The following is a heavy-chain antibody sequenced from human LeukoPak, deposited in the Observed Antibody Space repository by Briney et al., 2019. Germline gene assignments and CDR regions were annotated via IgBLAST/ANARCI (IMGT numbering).Heavy chain of an antibody. V-gene: IGHV3-23*01. CDR3: AKEMRHDSRGWFDP. J-gene: IGHJ5*02. CDR2: ISGSGGST. CDR1: GFTFSSYA. Sequence: PSGGSLRLSCAASGFTFSSYAMSWVRQAPGKGLEWVSAISGSGGSTYYADSVKGRFTISRDNSKNTLYLQMNSLRAEDTAVYYCAKEMRHDSRGWFDPWGQGTLVTVSS. D-gene: IGHD1-1*01.